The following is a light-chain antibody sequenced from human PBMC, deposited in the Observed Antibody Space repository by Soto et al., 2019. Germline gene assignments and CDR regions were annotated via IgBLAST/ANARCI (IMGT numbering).Light chain of an antibody. J-gene: IGLJ3*02. CDR3: FSYTTSSTLV. Sequence: QSALTQPASVSGSPGQSITIACTGTSSDVGGYNYVSWYQQHPAKAPKLMIYEVSNRPSGVSQRFSGSKSGNTASLTISGLQAEDEADYYCFSYTTSSTLVFGGGTELTVL. CDR2: EVS. CDR1: SSDVGGYNY. V-gene: IGLV2-14*01.